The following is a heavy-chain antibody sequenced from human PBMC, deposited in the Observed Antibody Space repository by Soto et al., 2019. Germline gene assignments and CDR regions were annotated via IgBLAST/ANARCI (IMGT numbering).Heavy chain of an antibody. CDR1: GVSISSFY. D-gene: IGHD5-12*01. V-gene: IGHV4-59*01. J-gene: IGHJ4*02. Sequence: PSETLSLTCTVSGVSISSFYWSWIRQSPGTGLEWIGYIYYTGTTNYNPSLKRRVTISLDTAKNQFSLNVNSLTTADTAVYFCARGGNRYSNTASGVGGFDFWGQGTLVTVSS. CDR2: IYYTGTT. CDR3: ARGGNRYSNTASGVGGFDF.